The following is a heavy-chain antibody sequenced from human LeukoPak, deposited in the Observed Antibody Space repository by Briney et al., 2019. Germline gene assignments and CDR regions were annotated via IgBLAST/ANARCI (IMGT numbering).Heavy chain of an antibody. J-gene: IGHJ6*03. CDR2: INPSGGST. CDR1: GYTFTSYY. V-gene: IGHV1-46*01. CDR3: AKDQVLLWFGESQYYYYYMDV. D-gene: IGHD3-10*01. Sequence: ASVKVSCKASGYTFTSYYMHWVRQAPGQGLEWMGIINPSGGSTSYAQKFQGRVTMTRDMSTSTVYMELSSLRAEDTAVYYCAKDQVLLWFGESQYYYYYMDVWGKGTTVTISS.